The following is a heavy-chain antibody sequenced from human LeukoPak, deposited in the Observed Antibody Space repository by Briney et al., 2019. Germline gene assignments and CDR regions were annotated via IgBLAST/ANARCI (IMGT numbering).Heavy chain of an antibody. J-gene: IGHJ3*02. V-gene: IGHV4-34*01. CDR3: ARDTPRDYYDSSGYSDAFDI. D-gene: IGHD3-22*01. CDR1: GGSFSDDY. Sequence: KPSETLSLTCAVYGGSFSDDYWTWIRQPPGKGLEWIGEINHRGTTKYNPSLKSRVTISVDAYKKQFSLQLNSVTAADTAVYYCARDTPRDYYDSSGYSDAFDIWGQGTMVTVSS. CDR2: INHRGTT.